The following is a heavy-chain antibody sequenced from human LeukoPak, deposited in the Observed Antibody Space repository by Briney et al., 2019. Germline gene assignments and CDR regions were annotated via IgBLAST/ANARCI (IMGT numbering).Heavy chain of an antibody. V-gene: IGHV3-48*01. CDR3: AREALLLWFGELFHDAFDI. D-gene: IGHD3-10*01. Sequence: GGSLRLSCAASGFTFSSYSMNWVRQAPGKGLEWVSYISSSSSTIYYADSVKGRFTISRDNAKNSLYLQMNSLRAEDTAVYYCAREALLLWFGELFHDAFDIWGQGTMVTVSS. CDR1: GFTFSSYS. CDR2: ISSSSSTI. J-gene: IGHJ3*02.